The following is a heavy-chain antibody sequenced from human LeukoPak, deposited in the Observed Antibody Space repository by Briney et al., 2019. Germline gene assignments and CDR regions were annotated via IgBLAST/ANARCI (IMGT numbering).Heavy chain of an antibody. CDR3: ASLGNHDSSHDY. CDR2: IYYSGST. J-gene: IGHJ4*02. Sequence: SETLSLTCTVSGGSISSYYWSWIRQPPGKGLEWIGYIYYSGSTNYNPSLKSRVTISVDTSKNQFSLKLSSVTAADTAVYYCASLGNHDSSHDYWGQGTLVTVSS. V-gene: IGHV4-59*01. CDR1: GGSISSYY. D-gene: IGHD3-22*01.